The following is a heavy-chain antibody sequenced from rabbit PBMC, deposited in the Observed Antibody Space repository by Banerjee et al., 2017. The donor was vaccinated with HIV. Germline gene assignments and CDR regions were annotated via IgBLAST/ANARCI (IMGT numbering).Heavy chain of an antibody. Sequence: QQLVESGGGLVKPGASLTLTCKASGVSFSSGYDMCWVRQAPGKGLEWIACIDSGSSGFTYFASWAKGRFTISKTSSTTVTLQMTSLTAADTATYFCARDSGSSFSSYGMDLWGPGTLVTVS. D-gene: IGHD8-1*01. CDR2: IDSGSSGFT. J-gene: IGHJ6*01. CDR1: GVSFSSGYD. CDR3: ARDSGSSFSSYGMDL. V-gene: IGHV1S40*01.